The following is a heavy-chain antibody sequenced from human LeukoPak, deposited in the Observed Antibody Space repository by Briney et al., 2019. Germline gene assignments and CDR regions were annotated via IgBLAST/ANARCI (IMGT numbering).Heavy chain of an antibody. D-gene: IGHD2-21*01. CDR1: GFTFSDYA. CDR3: AKTVVVITFRFDS. Sequence: GGSLRLSCAVSGFTFSDYAMSWVRQAPGKGLEWVSSISGSGGSTYHADSVKGRFTISRDNSKNTLDLQMNSLRAEDTAIYYCAKTVVVITFRFDSWGQGSLVTVSS. CDR2: ISGSGGST. V-gene: IGHV3-23*01. J-gene: IGHJ4*02.